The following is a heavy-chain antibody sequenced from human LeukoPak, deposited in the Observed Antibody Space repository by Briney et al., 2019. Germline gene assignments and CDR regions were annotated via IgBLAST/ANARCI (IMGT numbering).Heavy chain of an antibody. CDR3: ARQTGSGLFILP. V-gene: IGHV4-39*01. CDR2: IYYSGNT. Sequence: PSETLSLTCTVSGGSISSSNSYWGWIRQPPGKGLEWIGSIYYSGNTYYNASLKSQVSISIDTSKNQFSLRPTSVTAADTAVYYCARQTGSGLFILPGGQGTLVTVSS. CDR1: GGSISSSNSY. D-gene: IGHD3/OR15-3a*01. J-gene: IGHJ4*02.